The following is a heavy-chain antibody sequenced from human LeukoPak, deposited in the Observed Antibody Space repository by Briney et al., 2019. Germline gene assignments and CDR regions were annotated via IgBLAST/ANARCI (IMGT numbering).Heavy chain of an antibody. V-gene: IGHV4-38-2*02. CDR1: GYSISSGYY. D-gene: IGHD2-2*01. CDR2: IYHSGST. Sequence: PSETLSLTCTVSGYSISSGYYWGWIRQPPGKGLEWIGRIYHSGSTYYNPSLKSRVTISVDTSKNQFSLKLSSVTAADTAVYYCARAGLVAYCSSTSCSSNAFDIWGQGTMVTASS. CDR3: ARAGLVAYCSSTSCSSNAFDI. J-gene: IGHJ3*02.